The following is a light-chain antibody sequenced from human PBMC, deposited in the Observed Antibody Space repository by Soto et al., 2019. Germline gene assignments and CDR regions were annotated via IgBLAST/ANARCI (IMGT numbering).Light chain of an antibody. CDR2: AAS. Sequence: EIVLTHSPATLSFSPGERATLSCRASQSVNINLAWYQQRPGQAPRVLIYAASTRATGVPDRFSGSGSGTEFTPTISSLQPEDFAVHYCHQYNSWPYTFGQGTKVDIK. CDR1: QSVNIN. V-gene: IGKV3-15*01. CDR3: HQYNSWPYT. J-gene: IGKJ2*01.